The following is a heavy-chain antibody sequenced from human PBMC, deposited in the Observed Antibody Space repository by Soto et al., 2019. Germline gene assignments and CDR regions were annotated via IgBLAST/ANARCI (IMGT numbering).Heavy chain of an antibody. J-gene: IGHJ5*01. CDR2: LSAYNGNR. CDR3: ARPQKDLLTDSYPTFFGS. V-gene: IGHV1-18*01. D-gene: IGHD3-9*01. CDR1: GYTFTHYG. Sequence: QVQLLQSGAEVKKPGASVKVSCKASGYTFTHYGITWLRQAPGQGPEWMGWLSAYNGNRDYAQNLQDRVTMTTDTSTITAYMELRSLRSDDTAVYYCARPQKDLLTDSYPTFFGSWGQGTLVTVSS.